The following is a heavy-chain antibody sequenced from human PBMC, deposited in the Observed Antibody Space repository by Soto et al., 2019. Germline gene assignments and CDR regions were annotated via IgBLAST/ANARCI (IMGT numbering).Heavy chain of an antibody. CDR2: XXSXXSXX. Sequence: PGGSLRLSCADSGFIFSSYSMNWVRQAPGKGLEWVSSXXSXXSXXXXXDXXXGRFTISRDNAKNSVYLQMNSLRAEDTAVYYCASGYYDRIGYYFDYWGQGISVTVSS. CDR3: ASGYYDRIGYYFDY. CDR1: GFIFSSYS. V-gene: IGHV3-21*01. D-gene: IGHD3-22*01. J-gene: IGHJ4*02.